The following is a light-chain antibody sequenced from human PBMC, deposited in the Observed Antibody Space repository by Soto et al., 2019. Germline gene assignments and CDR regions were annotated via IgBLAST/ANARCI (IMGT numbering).Light chain of an antibody. V-gene: IGKV3-15*01. CDR1: QSVSSN. CDR3: QQYNNWPRT. J-gene: IGKJ1*01. Sequence: IVLPQSPATLSVSPGERSTLSCRASQSVSSNLAWYQQKPGQAPRLLIYGASTRATGIPARFSGSGSGTEFTLTISSLQSEDFAVYYCQQYNNWPRTFGQGTKVDI. CDR2: GAS.